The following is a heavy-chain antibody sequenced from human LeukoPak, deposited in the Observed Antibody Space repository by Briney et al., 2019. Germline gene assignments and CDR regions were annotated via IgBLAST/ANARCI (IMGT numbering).Heavy chain of an antibody. CDR1: GYSISSGYY. D-gene: IGHD1-7*01. J-gene: IGHJ4*02. CDR2: ISHSEIT. CDR3: ARGYDWNYILAH. V-gene: IGHV4-38-2*01. Sequence: PSETLSLTCAVSGYSISSGYYWGWIRQPPGKGLEWIGTISHSEITHYSPSLKSRVTISVDTSKIRYSLKLSSVTAADTAVYYCARGYDWNYILAHWGRGTLVTVSS.